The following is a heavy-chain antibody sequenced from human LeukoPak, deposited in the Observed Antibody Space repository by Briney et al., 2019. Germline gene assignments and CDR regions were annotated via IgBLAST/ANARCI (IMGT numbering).Heavy chain of an antibody. Sequence: PGGSLRLSCAASGFTFSSYEMNWVRQAPGKGLEWVSYISNSGSTIYYADSVKGRFTISRDNAKNPLYLQMNSLRAEDTAVYYCARVGDSSGYYLWPYYYYYMDVWGKGTTVTVPS. CDR3: ARVGDSSGYYLWPYYYYYMDV. J-gene: IGHJ6*03. V-gene: IGHV3-48*03. D-gene: IGHD3-22*01. CDR1: GFTFSSYE. CDR2: ISNSGSTI.